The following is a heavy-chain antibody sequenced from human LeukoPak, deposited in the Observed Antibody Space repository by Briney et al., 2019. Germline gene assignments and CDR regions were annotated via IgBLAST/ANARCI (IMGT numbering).Heavy chain of an antibody. CDR2: ISSSGSTI. J-gene: IGHJ4*02. CDR1: GFTFSDYY. CDR3: ARPRYQLLSVIDY. Sequence: GGSLRLSCAASGFTFSDYYMSWIRQAPGKGLGWVSYISSSGSTIYYADSVKGRFTISRDNAKNTLYLQMNSLRAEDTAVYYCARPRYQLLSVIDYWGQGTLVTVSS. D-gene: IGHD2-2*01. V-gene: IGHV3-11*04.